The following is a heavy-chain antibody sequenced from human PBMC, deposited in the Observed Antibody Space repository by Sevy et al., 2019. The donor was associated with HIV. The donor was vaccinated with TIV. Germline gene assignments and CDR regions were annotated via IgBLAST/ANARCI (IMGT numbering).Heavy chain of an antibody. J-gene: IGHJ6*02. CDR2: IVVGSGNT. Sequence: ASVTVSCKASGFTFTSSAVQWVRQARGQRLEWIGWIVVGSGNTNYAQKFQERVTITRDMSTSTAYMELSSLRSEDTAVYYCAGSAVYDILTGFYYYYGMDVWGQGTTVTVSS. CDR3: AGSAVYDILTGFYYYYGMDV. V-gene: IGHV1-58*01. D-gene: IGHD3-9*01. CDR1: GFTFTSSA.